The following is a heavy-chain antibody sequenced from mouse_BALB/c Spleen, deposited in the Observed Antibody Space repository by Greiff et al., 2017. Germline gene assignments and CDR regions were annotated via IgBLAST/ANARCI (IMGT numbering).Heavy chain of an antibody. J-gene: IGHJ4*01. Sequence: EVKLQESGGGLVKPGGSLKLSCAASGFTFSSYAMSWVRQTPEKRLEWVASISSGGSTYYPDSVKGRFTISRDNARNILYLQMSSLRSEDTAMYYCARGYYGRGMDYWGQGTSVTVSS. CDR3: ARGYYGRGMDY. CDR2: ISSGGST. V-gene: IGHV5-6-5*01. CDR1: GFTFSSYA. D-gene: IGHD1-1*01.